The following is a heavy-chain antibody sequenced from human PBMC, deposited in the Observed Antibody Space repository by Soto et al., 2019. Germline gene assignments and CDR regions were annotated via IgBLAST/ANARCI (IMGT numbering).Heavy chain of an antibody. CDR3: ARKPIYHFFAGYYSVDY. Sequence: QVQLRQWGAGLLKPSETLSLTCAVFGGSFSDYYWTWIRQPPGKGLEWIGEINHSGTTSYNPSLKSRLPLSVDTSNHQFSLKLSSVTAADTAVYYCARKPIYHFFAGYYSVDYWGQGTLVTVSS. CDR2: INHSGTT. D-gene: IGHD3-9*01. CDR1: GGSFSDYY. J-gene: IGHJ4*02. V-gene: IGHV4-34*01.